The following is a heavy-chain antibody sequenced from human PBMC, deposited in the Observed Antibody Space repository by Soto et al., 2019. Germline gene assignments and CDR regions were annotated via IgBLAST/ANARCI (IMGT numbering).Heavy chain of an antibody. J-gene: IGHJ2*01. CDR3: AKDLWGVTTFWYFDL. V-gene: IGHV3-23*01. CDR2: ITGDGVSI. D-gene: IGHD2-21*01. Sequence: EVQLLESGGGLVQPGGSLRLSCAASGFTLSNYAMRWVRQAPGKGLEWVSGITGDGVSIFYADSVKGRFTISTDNSKNTLYLQMNSLRVEDTAVYYCAKDLWGVTTFWYFDLWGRGTPVTVSS. CDR1: GFTLSNYA.